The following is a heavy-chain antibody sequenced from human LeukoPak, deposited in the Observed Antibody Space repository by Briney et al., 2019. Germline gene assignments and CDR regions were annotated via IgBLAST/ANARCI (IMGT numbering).Heavy chain of an antibody. J-gene: IGHJ4*02. Sequence: PSETLSLTCTVSGGSISGYHWSWIRQPPGKGLEWIGYINYSGTTHYNPSLKSRVTISVDTSKNQFSLNLNSVTAADTAVYYCVGTTYWLSFHQWGEGPLVTVSS. CDR1: GGSISGYH. CDR2: INYSGTT. D-gene: IGHD2-8*02. V-gene: IGHV4-59*01. CDR3: VGTTYWLSFHQ.